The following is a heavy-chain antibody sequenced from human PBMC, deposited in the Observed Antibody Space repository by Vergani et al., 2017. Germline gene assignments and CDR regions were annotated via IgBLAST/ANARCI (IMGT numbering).Heavy chain of an antibody. Sequence: QVQLVQSGAEVKKPGASVKVSCKASGYTFTSYGISWVRQAPGQGLEWMGGIIPIFGTANYAQKFQGRVTITADESTSTAYMELSSLRSEDTAVYYCARVLYGSGYLNWFDPWGQGTLVTVSS. V-gene: IGHV1-69*13. CDR2: IIPIFGTA. CDR3: ARVLYGSGYLNWFDP. CDR1: GYTFTSYG. J-gene: IGHJ5*02. D-gene: IGHD3-10*01.